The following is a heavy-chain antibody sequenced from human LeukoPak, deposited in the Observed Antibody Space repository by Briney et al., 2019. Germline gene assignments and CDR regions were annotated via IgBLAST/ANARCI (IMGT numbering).Heavy chain of an antibody. D-gene: IGHD6-13*01. Sequence: PSETLSLTCTVSGGSISSYYWSWIRQPAGKGLEWIGRIYTSGSTNYNPSLKSRVTMSVDTSKNQFSLKLSSVTAADTAVYYCARDRSILVAAGPNWYFDLWGRGTLVTVSS. CDR1: GGSISSYY. CDR3: ARDRSILVAAGPNWYFDL. CDR2: IYTSGST. J-gene: IGHJ2*01. V-gene: IGHV4-4*07.